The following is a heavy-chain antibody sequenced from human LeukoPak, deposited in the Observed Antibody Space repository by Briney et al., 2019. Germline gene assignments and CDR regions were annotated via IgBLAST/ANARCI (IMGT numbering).Heavy chain of an antibody. CDR3: AKSFRGVTDYFDY. Sequence: GGSLRLSCAASGFTFSSYGMHWVRQAPGKGLEWVAVISYDGSNKYYADSVKGRFTISRDNSKNTLYLQMNSLRAEDTAVYYCAKSFRGVTDYFDYWGQGTLVTVSS. J-gene: IGHJ4*02. CDR2: ISYDGSNK. CDR1: GFTFSSYG. V-gene: IGHV3-30*18. D-gene: IGHD3-10*01.